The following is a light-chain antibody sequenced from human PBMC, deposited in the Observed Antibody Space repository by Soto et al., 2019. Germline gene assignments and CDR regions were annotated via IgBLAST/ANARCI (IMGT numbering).Light chain of an antibody. CDR3: QQYGRSPFT. Sequence: EIVLTQSPGTLSLSPGERATLSCRASQSVSSNHLAWYQQRPGQAPRVVIYGASTRATGIPERFSGSGSGTDFTLTISRLEPEYCAVYYCQQYGRSPFTFGPGTKVDIK. J-gene: IGKJ3*01. V-gene: IGKV3-20*01. CDR1: QSVSSNH. CDR2: GAS.